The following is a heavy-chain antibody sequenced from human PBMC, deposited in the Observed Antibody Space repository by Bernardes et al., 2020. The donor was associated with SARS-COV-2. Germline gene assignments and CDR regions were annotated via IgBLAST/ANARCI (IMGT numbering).Heavy chain of an antibody. CDR1: GFPLYRGAVG. J-gene: IGHJ5*02. D-gene: IGHD3-10*01. CDR3: APRPSYLPHGWFDP. Sequence: SGATLSKPTQTLTLTCPFSGFPLYRGAVGVGWIRQPPRKALECLAMIYGNDNKHYSPSLKNRLTIAKDTSNNQVVFTMTNMDPADTGTYYCAPRPSYLPHGWFDPWGQGSLVTVSS. CDR2: IYGNDNK. V-gene: IGHV2-5*01.